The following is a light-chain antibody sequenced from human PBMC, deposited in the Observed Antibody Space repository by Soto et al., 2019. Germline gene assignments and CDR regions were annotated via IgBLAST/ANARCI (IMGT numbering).Light chain of an antibody. J-gene: IGLJ1*01. V-gene: IGLV2-8*01. CDR3: SSFAGSNNFGV. CDR2: EVN. CDR1: SSDVGGYNY. Sequence: QSVLTQPPSPSGSPGQSVTISCTGTSSDVGGYNYVSWYQQHPGKAPKLMIFEVNKRPSGVPDRFSGSKSGNTASLTVSGLQAEDEADYYCSSFAGSNNFGVFGTGTKVTVL.